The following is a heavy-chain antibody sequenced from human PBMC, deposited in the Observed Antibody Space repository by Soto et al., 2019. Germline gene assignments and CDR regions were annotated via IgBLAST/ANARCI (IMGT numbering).Heavy chain of an antibody. Sequence: GGSLRLSCAASGFTFSNYAMSWVRQAPGKGLEWVSGISGSGGTIYYADSVKGQFTISRDNSKNTLYLQMNSLRAEDTAIYFCAKDQVAARRYYYYGMDVWGQGTTVTVSS. J-gene: IGHJ6*02. D-gene: IGHD6-6*01. CDR2: ISGSGGTI. CDR3: AKDQVAARRYYYYGMDV. CDR1: GFTFSNYA. V-gene: IGHV3-23*01.